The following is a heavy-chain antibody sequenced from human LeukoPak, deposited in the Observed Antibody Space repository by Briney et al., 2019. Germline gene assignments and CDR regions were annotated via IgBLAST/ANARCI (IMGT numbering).Heavy chain of an antibody. J-gene: IGHJ6*03. CDR3: AKDGQGMAAAGSDYYYYMDV. Sequence: GGSLRLSCAASAFTLSSYAMSWVRQAPGKGLEWVSAISRSGASTYYADSVKGRFTISRDNSKNTLYLQMNSLRAEDKAVYYCAKDGQGMAAAGSDYYYYMDVWGKGTTVTVSS. V-gene: IGHV3-23*01. CDR1: AFTLSSYA. D-gene: IGHD6-13*01. CDR2: ISRSGAST.